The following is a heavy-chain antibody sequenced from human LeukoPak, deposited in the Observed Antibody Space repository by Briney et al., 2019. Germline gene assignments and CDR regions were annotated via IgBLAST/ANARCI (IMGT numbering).Heavy chain of an antibody. CDR2: ISYDGSNK. CDR1: GFTFSSYA. D-gene: IGHD3-22*01. Sequence: GGSLRLSCAASGFTFSSYAMHWVRQAPGKGLEWVAVISYDGSNKYYADSVKGRFIISRDNSKNTLYLQMNSLRAEDTAVYYCARVPYFYDSSPPDYWGQGTLVTVSS. J-gene: IGHJ4*02. V-gene: IGHV3-30-3*01. CDR3: ARVPYFYDSSPPDY.